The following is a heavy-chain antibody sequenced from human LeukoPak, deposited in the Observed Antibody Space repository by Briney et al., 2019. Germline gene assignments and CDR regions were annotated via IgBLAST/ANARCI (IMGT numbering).Heavy chain of an antibody. CDR3: AKGFWNWFDP. J-gene: IGHJ5*02. CDR1: GFTFNNYG. Sequence: PGGSLRLSCAASGFTFNNYGMHWVRQAPGKGLEWVAFIRYDGSNKYYADSVGGRFTISRDNSKNTLYLQMSSLRAEDRAVYYCAKGFWNWFDPWGQGTLVTVSS. CDR2: IRYDGSNK. D-gene: IGHD3-3*01. V-gene: IGHV3-30*02.